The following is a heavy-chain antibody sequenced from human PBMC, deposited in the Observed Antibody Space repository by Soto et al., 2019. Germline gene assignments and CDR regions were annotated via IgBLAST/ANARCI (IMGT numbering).Heavy chain of an antibody. D-gene: IGHD6-19*01. CDR1: GFTFSDYT. CDR3: ARGAGSEYFQH. Sequence: EVQLVESGGGLVQPGGSLRLSCAASGFTFSDYTMNWVRQAPGKGLEWVSYISSSSSYIYYADSVKGRFTIPRDNAKNSLCLQMNSLRDEDTAVYYSARGAGSEYFQHWGQGTLGTVSS. V-gene: IGHV3-48*02. CDR2: ISSSSSYI. J-gene: IGHJ1*01.